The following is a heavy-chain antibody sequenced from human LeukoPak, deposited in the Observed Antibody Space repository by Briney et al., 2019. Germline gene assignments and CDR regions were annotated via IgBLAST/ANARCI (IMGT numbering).Heavy chain of an antibody. CDR2: LYYSGST. V-gene: IGHV4-39*07. CDR1: GGSISSSDYY. D-gene: IGHD3-16*01. Sequence: PSETLSLTCNVSGGSISSSDYYWGWVRQPPGKGLEWIGSLYYSGSTYYNPSLKSRVTISVDTSKNQISLKLRSVPAADTAVYYCARDYGGASLDYWGQGTLVTVSS. CDR3: ARDYGGASLDY. J-gene: IGHJ4*02.